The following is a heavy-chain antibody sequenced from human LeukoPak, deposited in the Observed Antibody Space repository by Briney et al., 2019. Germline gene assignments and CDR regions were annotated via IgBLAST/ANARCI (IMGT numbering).Heavy chain of an antibody. CDR3: ARDAKSSSWSNAFDI. V-gene: IGHV3-48*04. Sequence: GGSLRLSCAASGFTFSSYSMNWVRQAPGKGLEWLSYIDSSGDVIYYADSVKGRFTISRDNAKNSVFLQMDSLRAEDTAVYYCARDAKSSSWSNAFDIWGQGTMVTVSS. CDR2: IDSSGDVI. D-gene: IGHD6-13*01. J-gene: IGHJ3*02. CDR1: GFTFSSYS.